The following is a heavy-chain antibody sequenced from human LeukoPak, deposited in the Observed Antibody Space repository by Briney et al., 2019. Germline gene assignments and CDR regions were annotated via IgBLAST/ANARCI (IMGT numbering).Heavy chain of an antibody. D-gene: IGHD5-24*01. CDR3: ARGTVGRWLQLPYYYYGMDV. J-gene: IGHJ6*02. V-gene: IGHV3-21*01. Sequence: GGSLRLSCAASGFTFSSYSMNWVRQAPGKGLEWVSSISSNSSYIYYADSVKGRFTISRDNAKNSLYLQMNSLRAEDTAVYYCARGTVGRWLQLPYYYYGMDVWGQGTTVTVSS. CDR1: GFTFSSYS. CDR2: ISSNSSYI.